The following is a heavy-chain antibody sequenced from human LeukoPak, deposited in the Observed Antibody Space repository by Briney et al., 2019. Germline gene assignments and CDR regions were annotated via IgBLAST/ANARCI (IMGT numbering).Heavy chain of an antibody. J-gene: IGHJ6*02. CDR3: ASGWQPAAIYGYYYYGMDV. Sequence: GESLKISCKGSGYSFTSYWIGWVRQMPGKGLEWMGIIYPGDSDTRYSPSFQGQVTISADKSISTAYMELSSLRSEDTAVYYCASGWQPAAIYGYYYYGMDVWGQGITVTVSS. D-gene: IGHD2-2*01. CDR1: GYSFTSYW. V-gene: IGHV5-51*01. CDR2: IYPGDSDT.